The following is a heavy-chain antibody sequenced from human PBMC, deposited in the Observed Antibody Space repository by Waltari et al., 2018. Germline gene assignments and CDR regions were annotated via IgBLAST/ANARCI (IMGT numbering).Heavy chain of an antibody. Sequence: EVQLLESGGGLVQPGGSLRLSCAASGFTFSSYAMSWVRQAPGKGLEWVSVIYSGGSSTYYADSGKGRFTISRDNSKNTLYLQMNSLRAEDTAVYYCAKQDRAAAGTVYYYYMDVWGKGTTVTVSS. CDR1: GFTFSSYA. D-gene: IGHD6-13*01. CDR2: IYSGGSST. CDR3: AKQDRAAAGTVYYYYMDV. V-gene: IGHV3-23*03. J-gene: IGHJ6*03.